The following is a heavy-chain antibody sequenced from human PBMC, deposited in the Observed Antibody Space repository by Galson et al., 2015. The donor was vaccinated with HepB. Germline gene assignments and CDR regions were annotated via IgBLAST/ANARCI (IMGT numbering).Heavy chain of an antibody. CDR2: TYYRSKWYN. J-gene: IGHJ6*03. CDR3: ARDGCSSTSCYRPYYYYMDV. CDR1: GDSVSSNSAA. D-gene: IGHD2-2*01. V-gene: IGHV6-1*01. Sequence: CAISGDSVSSNSAAWNWIRQSPSRGLEWLGRTYYRSKWYNDYAVSVKSRITINPDTSKNQFSLQLNSVTPEDTAVYYCARDGCSSTSCYRPYYYYMDVWGKGTTVTVSS.